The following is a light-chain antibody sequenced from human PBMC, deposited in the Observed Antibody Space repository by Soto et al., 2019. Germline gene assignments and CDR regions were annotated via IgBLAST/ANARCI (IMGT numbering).Light chain of an antibody. V-gene: IGLV1-40*01. CDR2: GNS. CDR1: SSNIGAGYE. Sequence: QSVLTQPPSVSEAPGQRVTISCTGSSSNIGAGYEAHWYQQVPGTAPKLLIYGNSNRPSGVPDRFSGSKSGTSASLAITGLQAEDEADYYCQSYDSSLSGWKVFGGGTKLTVL. J-gene: IGLJ2*01. CDR3: QSYDSSLSGWKV.